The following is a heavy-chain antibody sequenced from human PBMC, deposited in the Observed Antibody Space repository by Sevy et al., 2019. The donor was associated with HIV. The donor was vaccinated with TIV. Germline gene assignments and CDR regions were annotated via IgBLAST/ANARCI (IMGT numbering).Heavy chain of an antibody. CDR1: GYTFTSYA. CDR2: INTNTGNP. V-gene: IGHV7-4-1*02. Sequence: ASVKVSCKASGYTFTSYAMNWVRQAPGQGLEWMGWINTNTGNPTYAQGFTGRFVFSLDTSVSTAYLQISSLKAEDTAVYCCARGGIAAAGTEGYYYYGMDVWGQGTTVTVSS. J-gene: IGHJ6*02. CDR3: ARGGIAAAGTEGYYYYGMDV. D-gene: IGHD6-13*01.